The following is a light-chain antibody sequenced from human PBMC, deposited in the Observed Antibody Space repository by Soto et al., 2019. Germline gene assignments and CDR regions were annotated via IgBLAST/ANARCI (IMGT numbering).Light chain of an antibody. Sequence: DVPLTQSPSSLSASVGDRVTITCRASQSIRTALHWYQQKPGKAPKVLIYEASNLQSGVPSRFSGSGSETDFTLTISSLQPEDFATYYCQQSYSLRSFGQGTKVEIK. V-gene: IGKV1-39*01. J-gene: IGKJ1*01. CDR1: QSIRTA. CDR2: EAS. CDR3: QQSYSLRS.